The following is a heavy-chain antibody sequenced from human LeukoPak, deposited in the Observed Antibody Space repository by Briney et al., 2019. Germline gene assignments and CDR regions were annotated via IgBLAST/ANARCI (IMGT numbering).Heavy chain of an antibody. CDR1: GFTFGSLW. CDR3: AGEGDGVRWGIYRNYEGSDY. CDR2: IKQDGREK. Sequence: GGPLRLSCAPSGFTFGSLWMSWVRQSPGEALEWVTNIKQDGREKYYVDSVNGRVTIYRDSAKNRLYLQMNSLRAEDTAVYDCAGEGDGVRWGIYRNYEGSDYWGQGTLVTVSS. D-gene: IGHD4-11*01. J-gene: IGHJ4*02. V-gene: IGHV3-7*01.